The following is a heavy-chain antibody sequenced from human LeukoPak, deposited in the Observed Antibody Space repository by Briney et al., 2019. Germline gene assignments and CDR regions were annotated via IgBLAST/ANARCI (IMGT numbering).Heavy chain of an antibody. J-gene: IGHJ4*02. CDR3: AKSQDRYSSSWYRGFDY. Sequence: PGGSLRLSCAASGFTFSSYAMSWVRQAPGKGLEWVSAIIGSGGSTYYADSVKGRFTISRDNSKNTLYLQMNSLRAEDTAVYYCAKSQDRYSSSWYRGFDYWGQGTLVTVSS. CDR2: IIGSGGST. V-gene: IGHV3-23*01. CDR1: GFTFSSYA. D-gene: IGHD6-13*01.